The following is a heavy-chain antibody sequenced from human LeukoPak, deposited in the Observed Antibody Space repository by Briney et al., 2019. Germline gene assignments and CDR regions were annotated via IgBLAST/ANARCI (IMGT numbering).Heavy chain of an antibody. V-gene: IGHV3-23*01. CDR2: ISGSGGST. J-gene: IGHJ4*02. CDR1: GFTFSSYA. D-gene: IGHD6-19*01. CDR3: AKDRGSGWIRGFDY. Sequence: PGGSLRLSCAASGFTFSSYAMSWVRQAPGKGLEWVSAISGSGGSTYYADSVKGRFTISRDNSKNTLYLQVNSLRAEDTAIYYCAKDRGSGWIRGFDYWGQGTLVTVSS.